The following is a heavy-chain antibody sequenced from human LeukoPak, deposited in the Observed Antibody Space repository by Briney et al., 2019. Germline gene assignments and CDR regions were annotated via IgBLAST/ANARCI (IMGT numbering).Heavy chain of an antibody. Sequence: SVKVSCKASGGTFSSYAISWVRQAPGQGLEWMGRIIPILGIANYAQKFQGRVTITADKSTSTAYMELSSLRSEDTAAYYCARAYAYCGGDCYVDYWGQGTLVTVSS. D-gene: IGHD2-21*02. CDR3: ARAYAYCGGDCYVDY. V-gene: IGHV1-69*04. J-gene: IGHJ4*02. CDR2: IIPILGIA. CDR1: GGTFSSYA.